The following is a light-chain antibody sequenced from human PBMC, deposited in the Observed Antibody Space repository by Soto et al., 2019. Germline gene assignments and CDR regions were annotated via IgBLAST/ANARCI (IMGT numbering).Light chain of an antibody. CDR2: EVS. CDR1: SSDVGAYKF. V-gene: IGLV2-8*01. Sequence: QSALTQPASVSGSPGQSITIFCSGTSSDVGAYKFVSWYRHHPGKAPQVMIYEVSKRPSGVPDRFSGSKSGNTASLTVSGLQAEDEADYYCSSYAGGNTYVFGTGTKVTVL. CDR3: SSYAGGNTYV. J-gene: IGLJ1*01.